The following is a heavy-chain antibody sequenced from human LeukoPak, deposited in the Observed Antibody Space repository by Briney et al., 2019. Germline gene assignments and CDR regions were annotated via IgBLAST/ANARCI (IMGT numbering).Heavy chain of an antibody. V-gene: IGHV1-18*01. D-gene: IGHD1-26*01. Sequence: GASVKVSCKTSGYRFSDYGISWVRQAPGQGLQWMGWINTYNGNTEYAQSLQGRATMTIDTATATAYLEVRSLISDDTAVYYCARVLGVGAKRDLDFWGQGTLVTVSS. CDR3: ARVLGVGAKRDLDF. J-gene: IGHJ4*02. CDR1: GYRFSDYG. CDR2: INTYNGNT.